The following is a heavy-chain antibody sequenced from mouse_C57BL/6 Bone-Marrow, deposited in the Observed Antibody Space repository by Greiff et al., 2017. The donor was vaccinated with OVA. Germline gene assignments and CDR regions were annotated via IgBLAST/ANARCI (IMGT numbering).Heavy chain of an antibody. CDR2: INPYYGTT. Sequence: VQLQQSGPELVKPGASVKISCKASGYSFTDYNMNWVKQRNGKSLEWIGVINPYYGTTSYNQKFKGEATLTVDQSSSTASMQLNSLTSEDSAVFYCARMYYGSSPFDYWGQGTTLTVSS. J-gene: IGHJ2*01. D-gene: IGHD1-1*01. CDR3: ARMYYGSSPFDY. V-gene: IGHV1-39*01. CDR1: GYSFTDYN.